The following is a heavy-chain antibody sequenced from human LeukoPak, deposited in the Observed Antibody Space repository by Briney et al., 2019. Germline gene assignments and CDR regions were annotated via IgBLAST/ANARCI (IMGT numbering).Heavy chain of an antibody. CDR1: GFPFSSYA. CDR2: ISYDGSNK. D-gene: IGHD3-22*01. V-gene: IGHV3-30-3*01. Sequence: GRPLRLSCAASGFPFSSYAMHWVRQAPRKGLEWVAVISYDGSNKYYADSVKGRFTISRDNSKNTLYLQMNSLRAEDTAVYYCARGELWGITMIVVAPDYWGQGTLVTVSS. CDR3: ARGELWGITMIVVAPDY. J-gene: IGHJ4*02.